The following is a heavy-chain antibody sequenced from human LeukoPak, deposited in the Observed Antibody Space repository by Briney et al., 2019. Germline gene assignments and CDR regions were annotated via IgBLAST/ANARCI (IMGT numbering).Heavy chain of an antibody. CDR1: GGSFSGYY. CDR3: RDSSGYPDFGY. Sequence: SETLSLTCAVYGGSFSGYYWSWIRQPPGKGLEWIGEINHSGGTNYNPSLKSRVTISVDTSKNQFSLKLSSVTAADTAVYYCRDSSGYPDFGYWGQGTLVTVSS. J-gene: IGHJ4*02. D-gene: IGHD3-22*01. V-gene: IGHV4-34*03. CDR2: INHSGGT.